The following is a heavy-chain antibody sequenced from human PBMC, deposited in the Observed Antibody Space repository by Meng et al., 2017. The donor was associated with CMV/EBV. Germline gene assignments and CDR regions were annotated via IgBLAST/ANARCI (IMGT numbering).Heavy chain of an antibody. V-gene: IGHV4-4*07. Sequence: RQQSAPGVVTPSEALSLTGTVSGGYISSYYWGWIRQPAGKGLEWIGRIYTSGSTNYNPSLKSRVTMSVDTSKNQFSLKLSSVTAADTAVYYCARAAVDLSKDYFDYWGQGTLVTASS. CDR1: GGYISSYY. D-gene: IGHD2-15*01. CDR3: ARAAVDLSKDYFDY. CDR2: IYTSGST. J-gene: IGHJ4*02.